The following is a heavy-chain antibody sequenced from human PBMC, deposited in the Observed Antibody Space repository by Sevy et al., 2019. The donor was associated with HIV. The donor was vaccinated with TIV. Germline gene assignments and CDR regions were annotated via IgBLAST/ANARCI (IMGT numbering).Heavy chain of an antibody. D-gene: IGHD3-3*01. CDR2: ISGSGGST. J-gene: IGHJ6*02. V-gene: IGHV3-23*01. CDR3: AKGYDFWSGYCVGDYYYGMDV. CDR1: GFTFSSYA. Sequence: GGSLRLSCAASGFTFSSYAMSWVRQAPGKGLEWVSAISGSGGSTYSADSVKGRFTISRDNSKNTLYLQMNSLRAEDTAVYYCAKGYDFWSGYCVGDYYYGMDVWGQGTTVTVS.